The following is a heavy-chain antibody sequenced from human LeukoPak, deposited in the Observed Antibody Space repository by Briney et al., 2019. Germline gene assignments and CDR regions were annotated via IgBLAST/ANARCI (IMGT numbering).Heavy chain of an antibody. CDR1: GGTFSSYA. V-gene: IGHV1-8*03. J-gene: IGHJ5*02. CDR3: ARMTVSGRDNWFDP. CDR2: MNPNSGNT. Sequence: GASVKVSCKASGGTFSSYAVSWVRQAPGQGLEWMGWMNPNSGNTGYAQKFQGRVTISRNTSINTAYMELSSLRSEDTAVYYCARMTVSGRDNWFDPWGQEPWSPSPQ. D-gene: IGHD6-19*01.